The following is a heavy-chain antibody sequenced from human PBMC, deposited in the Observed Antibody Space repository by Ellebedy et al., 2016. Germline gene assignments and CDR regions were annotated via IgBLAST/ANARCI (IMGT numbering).Heavy chain of an antibody. CDR1: GFTFSSYA. V-gene: IGHV3-23*01. CDR2: IKGSGERS. D-gene: IGHD7-27*01. CDR3: AKGLVETGARSGMDV. Sequence: GGSLRLXCAASGFTFSSYAMAWVRQAPGKGLEWVTTIKGSGERSSSADSVKGRFTTSRDNSKNTLYLQMNSLRADDTAVYYCAKGLVETGARSGMDVWGQGTTVTVSS. J-gene: IGHJ6*02.